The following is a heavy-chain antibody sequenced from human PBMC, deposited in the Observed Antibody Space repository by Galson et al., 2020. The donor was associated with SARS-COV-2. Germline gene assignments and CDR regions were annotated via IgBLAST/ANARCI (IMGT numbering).Heavy chain of an antibody. CDR1: GFTFSSHS. CDR2: ISSDSSYI. Sequence: GGSLRLSCAASGFTFSSHSMNWVRQAPGKGLEWVSSISSDSSYIYYADSVKGRFTISRDNAKNSLYLQLNSLRAEDTAMYYCARESSWFGELLIYYYYMDVWGKGTTVTVSS. D-gene: IGHD3-10*01. J-gene: IGHJ6*03. CDR3: ARESSWFGELLIYYYYMDV. V-gene: IGHV3-21*01.